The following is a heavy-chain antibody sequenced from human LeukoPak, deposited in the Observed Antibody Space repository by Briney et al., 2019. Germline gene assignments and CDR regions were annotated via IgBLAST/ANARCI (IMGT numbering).Heavy chain of an antibody. CDR3: ATSSSSWYADAFDI. CDR1: GGSISGYY. V-gene: IGHV4-34*01. CDR2: INHSGST. D-gene: IGHD6-13*01. J-gene: IGHJ3*02. Sequence: SETLSLTCTVSGGSISGYYWSWIRQPPGKGLEWIGEINHSGSTNYNPSLKSRVTISVDTSKNQFSLKLSSVTAADTAVYYCATSSSSWYADAFDIWGQGTMVTVSS.